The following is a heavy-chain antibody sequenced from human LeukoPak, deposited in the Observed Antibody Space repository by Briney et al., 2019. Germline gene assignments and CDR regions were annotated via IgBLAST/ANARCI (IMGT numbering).Heavy chain of an antibody. CDR1: GYSISSGYY. Sequence: LSLTCTVSGYSISSGYYWGWIRQPPGKGLEWVSCISSSGSTIYYADSVKGRFTISRDNAKNSLYLQMNSLRAEDTAVYYCAELGITMIGGVWGKGTTVTISS. D-gene: IGHD3-10*02. V-gene: IGHV3-11*04. CDR2: ISSSGSTI. J-gene: IGHJ6*04. CDR3: AELGITMIGGV.